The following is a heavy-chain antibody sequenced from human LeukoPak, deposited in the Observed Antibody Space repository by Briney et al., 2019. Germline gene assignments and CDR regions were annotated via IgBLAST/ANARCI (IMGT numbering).Heavy chain of an antibody. CDR2: ISGSGGST. J-gene: IGHJ4*02. CDR3: AKGLKPAMASRSNYFDY. V-gene: IGHV3-23*01. D-gene: IGHD2-8*01. Sequence: GGSLRLSCAASGFTFSSYAMNWVRQAPGKGLEWVSAISGSGGSTYYADSVKGRFTISRDNSKNTLYLQMNSLRAEDTAVYYCAKGLKPAMASRSNYFDYWGQGTLVSVPS. CDR1: GFTFSSYA.